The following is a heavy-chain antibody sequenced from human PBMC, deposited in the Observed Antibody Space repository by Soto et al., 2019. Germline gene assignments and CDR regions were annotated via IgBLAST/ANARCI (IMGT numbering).Heavy chain of an antibody. D-gene: IGHD3-16*02. Sequence: SVKVSCKASGVTFSSYAISWVRQAPGQGLEWMGGIIPIFGTANYAQKFQGRVTITADESTSTAYMELSSLRSEDTAVYYCARRRIMITFGGVIVIPHFDYWGQGTLVTVSS. J-gene: IGHJ4*02. V-gene: IGHV1-69*13. CDR1: GVTFSSYA. CDR3: ARRRIMITFGGVIVIPHFDY. CDR2: IIPIFGTA.